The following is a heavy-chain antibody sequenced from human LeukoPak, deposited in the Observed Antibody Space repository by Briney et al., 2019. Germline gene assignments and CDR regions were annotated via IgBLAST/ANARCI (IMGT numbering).Heavy chain of an antibody. V-gene: IGHV3-7*01. J-gene: IGHJ4*02. CDR3: ARDGVAVAGLFDY. CDR2: INQDGSAK. CDR1: GVSFSSFW. D-gene: IGHD6-19*01. Sequence: GGSLRLSCAASGVSFSSFWMTWVRQAPGKGLEWVANINQDGSAKYYEDSVKGRFTISRDNARNSLYLQVNSLRAEDTAVYYCARDGVAVAGLFDYWGQGTLVTVSS.